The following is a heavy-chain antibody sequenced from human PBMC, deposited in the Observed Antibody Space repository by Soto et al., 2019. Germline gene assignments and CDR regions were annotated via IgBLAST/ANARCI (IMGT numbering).Heavy chain of an antibody. CDR1: RGTFNTYT. V-gene: IGHV1-69*08. D-gene: IGHD6-6*01. Sequence: QVQLVQSGAELKVAGSSVRVSCTASRGTFNTYTFSWVRQAPGQGLEWMGRIIPFLGISNYAQQFQGRIMIAANRSTSTTYLDLTGLTSEDTALYYCATEDRSSSLDDWGQGRLVTVSS. CDR2: IIPFLGIS. J-gene: IGHJ4*02. CDR3: ATEDRSSSLDD.